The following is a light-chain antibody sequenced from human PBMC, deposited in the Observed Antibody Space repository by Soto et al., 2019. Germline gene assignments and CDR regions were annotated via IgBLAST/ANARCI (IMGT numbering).Light chain of an antibody. CDR3: SSYARNRDIL. CDR1: SSDVGGYSY. V-gene: IGLV2-8*01. CDR2: EVS. Sequence: QSVLTQPPSASGSPGQSVAISCTGTSSDVGGYSYVSWYQQHPGKAPKLMIYEVSKRPSGVPDRFSGSKSGNTASLTVSGLQAEDGADYYCSSYARNRDILFGGGTKLTVL. J-gene: IGLJ3*02.